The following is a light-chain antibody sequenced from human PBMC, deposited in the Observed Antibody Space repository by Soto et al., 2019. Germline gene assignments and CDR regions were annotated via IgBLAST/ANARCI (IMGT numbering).Light chain of an antibody. J-gene: IGLJ1*01. V-gene: IGLV3-21*02. CDR3: QVWDISSDHHV. CDR2: ENS. Sequence: SYELTQPPSVSVAPGQTATITCGGNNIGSKSVHWYQQKPGQAPVLVVHENSARPSGIPERISGSNRGNTATLTIGRVEAGDEADYYCQVWDISSDHHVFGTGTKVTVL. CDR1: NIGSKS.